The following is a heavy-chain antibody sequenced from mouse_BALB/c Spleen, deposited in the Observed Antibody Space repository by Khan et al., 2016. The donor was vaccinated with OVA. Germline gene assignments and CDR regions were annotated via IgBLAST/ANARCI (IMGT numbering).Heavy chain of an antibody. Sequence: VQLQQSGAELVKAGASVKMSCKASGYTFTSYWMHWVKQRLGQGLEWFAETNPTNGRTYYNEKFKSKATLTVDKSSSTAYMLLSGPTFEDSAVYYCARIKKIVATYIDYWGQGTTRTVSS. D-gene: IGHD1-1*01. CDR2: TNPTNGRT. V-gene: IGHV1S81*02. CDR1: GYTFTSYW. J-gene: IGHJ2*01. CDR3: ARIKKIVATYIDY.